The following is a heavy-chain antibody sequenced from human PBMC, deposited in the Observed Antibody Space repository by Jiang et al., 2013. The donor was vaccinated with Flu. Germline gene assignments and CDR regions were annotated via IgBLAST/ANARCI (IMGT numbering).Heavy chain of an antibody. J-gene: IGHJ3*02. Sequence: SGAEVKKPGSSVKVSCKASGGTFSSYAISWVRQAPGQGLEWMGRIIPILGIANYAQKFQGRVTITADKSTSTAYMELSSLRSEDTAVYYCARDRVRANCFDIWGQGTMVTVSS. D-gene: IGHD2-21*01. V-gene: IGHV1-69*04. CDR1: GGTFSSYA. CDR3: ARDRVRANCFDI. CDR2: IIPILGIA.